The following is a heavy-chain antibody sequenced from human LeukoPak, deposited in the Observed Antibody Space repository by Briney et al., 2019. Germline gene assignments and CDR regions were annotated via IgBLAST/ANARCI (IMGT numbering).Heavy chain of an antibody. V-gene: IGHV4-39*07. CDR3: ARAPVSTAYLHYYSMDV. CDR1: GASISSSSYY. D-gene: IGHD3-16*01. J-gene: IGHJ6*03. CDR2: IYYSGTT. Sequence: PSETLSLTCTVSGASISSSSYYWGWIRQPPGKGLEWIGSIYYSGTTYKNPSLKSRVTISVDTSKNQFSLRLSSVTAADTAVYYCARAPVSTAYLHYYSMDVWGKGTMVTVSS.